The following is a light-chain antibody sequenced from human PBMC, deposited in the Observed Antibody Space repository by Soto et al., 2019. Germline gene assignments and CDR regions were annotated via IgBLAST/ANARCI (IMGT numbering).Light chain of an antibody. CDR1: QSVSSSY. CDR2: GAS. CDR3: QQYGSSP. V-gene: IGKV3-20*01. J-gene: IGKJ4*01. Sequence: EIVLTQSPCTLSFSPLERSTLSCRASQSVSSSYLAWYQQKPGQAPRLLIYGASSRATGIPDRFSGSGSGTDFTLTISRLEPEDFAVYYCQQYGSSPFGGGTKVDIK.